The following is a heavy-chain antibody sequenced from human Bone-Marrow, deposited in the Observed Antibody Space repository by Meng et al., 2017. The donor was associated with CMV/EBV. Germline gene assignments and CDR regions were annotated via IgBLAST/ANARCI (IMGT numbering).Heavy chain of an antibody. D-gene: IGHD3-22*01. CDR1: GFTFDDYG. CDR3: ARVDYYDSSAFDY. CDR2: INWNGGST. Sequence: GESLKISCAASGFTFDDYGMSWVRQAPGKGLEWVSGINWNGGSTGYADSVKGRFTISRDNAKNSLYLQMNSLRAEDTALYYCARVDYYDSSAFDYWGQGTLVTSPQ. V-gene: IGHV3-20*04. J-gene: IGHJ4*02.